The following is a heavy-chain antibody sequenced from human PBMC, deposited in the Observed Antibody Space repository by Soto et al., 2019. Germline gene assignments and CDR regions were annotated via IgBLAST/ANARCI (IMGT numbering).Heavy chain of an antibody. Sequence: ASVKVSCKASGGTFSSYAISWVRQAPGQGLEWMGGITPIFGTANYAQEFQGRVTITADESTSTAYMELSSLRSEDTAVYYCGGSYYYYYGMDVWGQGTTVTVSS. CDR1: GGTFSSYA. V-gene: IGHV1-69*13. J-gene: IGHJ6*02. CDR2: ITPIFGTA. CDR3: GGSYYYYYGMDV.